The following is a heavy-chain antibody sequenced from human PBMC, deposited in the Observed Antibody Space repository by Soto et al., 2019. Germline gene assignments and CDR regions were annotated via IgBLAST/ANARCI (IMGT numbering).Heavy chain of an antibody. CDR2: IKTETDGGTT. CDR3: ATGPPVIALR. Sequence: EVQLVESGGGLVKPGESLRLSCAASGLTFSNAWMNWVRQAPGKGLEWVGRIKTETDGGTTDYAAPVKGRFIISRDDSKNTLFLQMNSLKTEDTAVYYCATGPPVIALRWGQGTLVTVSS. CDR1: GLTFSNAW. V-gene: IGHV3-15*07. D-gene: IGHD2-21*01. J-gene: IGHJ4*02.